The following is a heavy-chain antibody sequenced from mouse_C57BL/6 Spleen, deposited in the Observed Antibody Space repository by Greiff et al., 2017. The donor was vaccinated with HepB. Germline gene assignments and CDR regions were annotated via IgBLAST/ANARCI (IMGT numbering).Heavy chain of an antibody. J-gene: IGHJ2*01. Sequence: QVQLQQSGAELVRPGTSVKVSCKASGYAFTNYLIEWVKQRPGQGLEWIGVINPGSGGTNYNEKFKGKATLTADKSSSTAYMQLSSLTSEDSAVYFCASEYYGSRFDYWGQGTTLTVSS. D-gene: IGHD1-1*01. CDR1: GYAFTNYL. CDR2: INPGSGGT. V-gene: IGHV1-54*01. CDR3: ASEYYGSRFDY.